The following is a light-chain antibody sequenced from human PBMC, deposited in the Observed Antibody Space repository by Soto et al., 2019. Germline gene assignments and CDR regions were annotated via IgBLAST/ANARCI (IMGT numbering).Light chain of an antibody. V-gene: IGKV3-15*01. CDR1: QSVSSN. Sequence: EIVMTQSPATLSVSPGERATLSCRASQSVSSNLAWYQQKPGQAPSLLIYGASTRATGIPARFSGSGSGTEFTLTISSLQSEDCAVYDCQQRRDWPITFGQGTRLEIK. CDR2: GAS. J-gene: IGKJ5*01. CDR3: QQRRDWPIT.